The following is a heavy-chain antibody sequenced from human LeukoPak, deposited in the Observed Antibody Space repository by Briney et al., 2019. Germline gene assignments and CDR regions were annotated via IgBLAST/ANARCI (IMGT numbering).Heavy chain of an antibody. J-gene: IGHJ3*02. CDR3: ARVPYVFDI. V-gene: IGHV3-74*01. CDR1: GFTFSNYW. CDR2: INRDGSST. Sequence: GGSLRLSCAASGFTFSNYWMHWVRQAPGKGLVWVSRINRDGSSTDYLDSVKGRFTISRDNARNTLYLQMNSLRAEDTAVYYCARVPYVFDIWGQGTMVTVSS.